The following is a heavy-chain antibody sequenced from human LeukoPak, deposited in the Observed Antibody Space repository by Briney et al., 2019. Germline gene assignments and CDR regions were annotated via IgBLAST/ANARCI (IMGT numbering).Heavy chain of an antibody. CDR1: GYTFTGYY. CDR2: INPNSGGT. J-gene: IGHJ4*02. V-gene: IGHV1-2*02. CDR3: ARLAAAGTLFDY. Sequence: ASVKVSCKASGYTFTGYYMHWVRQAPGQGLEWMGWINPNSGGTNYAQKFQGRVTMTRDTSISTAYMELSRLRSDDTAVYYCARLAAAGTLFDYWGQGTLVTVSS. D-gene: IGHD6-13*01.